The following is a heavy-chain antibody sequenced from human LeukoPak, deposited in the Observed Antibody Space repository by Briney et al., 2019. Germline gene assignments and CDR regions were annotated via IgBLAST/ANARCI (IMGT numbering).Heavy chain of an antibody. Sequence: GGSLRLSCAASGFTFSSYSMNWVRQAPGKGLEWVSSISSSSSYIYYADSVKGRFTISRDNSKNTLYVQMNSLRAEDTAVYYCAITIRGLEYFQHWGQGTLVTVSS. CDR1: GFTFSSYS. D-gene: IGHD3-10*01. J-gene: IGHJ1*01. V-gene: IGHV3-21*01. CDR3: AITIRGLEYFQH. CDR2: ISSSSSYI.